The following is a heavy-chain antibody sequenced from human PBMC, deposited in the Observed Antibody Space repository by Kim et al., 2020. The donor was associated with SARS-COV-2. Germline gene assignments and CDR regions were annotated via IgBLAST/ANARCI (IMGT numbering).Heavy chain of an antibody. CDR1: GFTFGDYA. V-gene: IGHV3-9*01. CDR2: ISWNSGSI. J-gene: IGHJ4*02. CDR3: AKVHTNCSSTSCPFDY. Sequence: GGSLRLSCAASGFTFGDYAMHWVRQAPGKGLEWVSGISWNSGSIGYADSVKGRFTISRDNAKNSLYLQMNSLRAEDTALYYCAKVHTNCSSTSCPFDYWGQGTLVTVSS. D-gene: IGHD2-2*01.